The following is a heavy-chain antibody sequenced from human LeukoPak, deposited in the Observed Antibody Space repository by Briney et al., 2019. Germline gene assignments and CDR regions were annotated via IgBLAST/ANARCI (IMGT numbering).Heavy chain of an antibody. Sequence: PSETLSLTCAVYGGSFSGYYWSWIRQPPGKGLEWIGEINHSGSTNYNPSLKSRVTISVDTSKNQFSLKLSSVTAADTAVYYCARLLRGYSGYGSYWYFDLWGRGTLVTVSS. D-gene: IGHD5-12*01. CDR3: ARLLRGYSGYGSYWYFDL. CDR1: GGSFSGYY. V-gene: IGHV4-34*01. CDR2: INHSGST. J-gene: IGHJ2*01.